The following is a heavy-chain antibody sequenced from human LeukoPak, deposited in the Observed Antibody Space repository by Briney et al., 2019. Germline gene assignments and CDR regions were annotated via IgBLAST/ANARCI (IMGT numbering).Heavy chain of an antibody. CDR3: ARDECTSTSCYCYY. V-gene: IGHV1-18*01. CDR1: GYTFTSYG. D-gene: IGHD2-2*01. J-gene: IGHJ4*02. Sequence: ASVKVSCKASGYTFTSYGITWVRQAPGQGLEWMGWISGYNYNTNYARKLQDRVTMTTDTSTSTAYMELRSLRSDDTAVYYCARDECTSTSCYCYYWGQGTLVTVSS. CDR2: ISGYNYNT.